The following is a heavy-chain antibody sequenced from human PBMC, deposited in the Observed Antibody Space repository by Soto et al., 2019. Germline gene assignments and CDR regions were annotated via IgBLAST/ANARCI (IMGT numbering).Heavy chain of an antibody. CDR3: ARDSDIVLMVYARGDAFDI. D-gene: IGHD2-8*01. V-gene: IGHV3-48*02. CDR2: ISSSSSTI. Sequence: GGSLRLSCAASGFTFSSYSMNWVRQAPGKGLEWVSYISSSSSTIYYADSVKGRFTISRDNAKNSLYLQMNSLRDEDTAVYYCARDSDIVLMVYARGDAFDIWGQGTMVTVSS. CDR1: GFTFSSYS. J-gene: IGHJ3*02.